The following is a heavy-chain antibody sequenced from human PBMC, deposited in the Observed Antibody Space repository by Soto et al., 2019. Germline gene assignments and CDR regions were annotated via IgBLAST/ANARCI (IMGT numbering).Heavy chain of an antibody. Sequence: QVQLQESGPGLVKPSGTLSLTCAVSGAYVNIDYWWSWVRQAPGKGLEWIGEVHHSGTTNYIQSLTSRLTMSVDTSGNQVSLQRPSVAAADPAVYYWARGVPFRWVYWGQGTLVTVSS. CDR2: VHHSGTT. D-gene: IGHD1-26*01. V-gene: IGHV4-4*02. J-gene: IGHJ4*02. CDR3: ARGVPFRWVY. CDR1: GAYVNIDYW.